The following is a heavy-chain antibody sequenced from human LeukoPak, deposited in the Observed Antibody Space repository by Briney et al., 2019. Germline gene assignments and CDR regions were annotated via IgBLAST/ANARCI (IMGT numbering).Heavy chain of an antibody. Sequence: GGSLRLSCAASGFTFSSYAMSWVRQAPGKGLEWVSSISSSSSYIYYADSVKGRFTISRDNAKNSLYLQMNSLRAEDTAVYYCARDAGSVVVPMPEYFQHWGQGTLVTVSS. CDR1: GFTFSSYA. J-gene: IGHJ1*01. CDR2: ISSSSSYI. D-gene: IGHD3-22*01. V-gene: IGHV3-21*01. CDR3: ARDAGSVVVPMPEYFQH.